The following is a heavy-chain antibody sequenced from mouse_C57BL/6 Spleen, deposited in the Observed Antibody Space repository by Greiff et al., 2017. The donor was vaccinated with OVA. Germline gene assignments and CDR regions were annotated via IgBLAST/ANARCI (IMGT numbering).Heavy chain of an antibody. CDR3: ARAGLRRGYYAMDY. D-gene: IGHD2-4*01. Sequence: EVQLVESGGGLVKPGGSLKLSCAASGFTFSDYGMHWVRQAPEKGLEWVAYISSGSSTIYYADTVKGRFTISRDNAKNTLFLQMTSLRSEDTAMYYCARAGLRRGYYAMDYWGQGTSVTVSS. CDR1: GFTFSDYG. CDR2: ISSGSSTI. V-gene: IGHV5-17*01. J-gene: IGHJ4*01.